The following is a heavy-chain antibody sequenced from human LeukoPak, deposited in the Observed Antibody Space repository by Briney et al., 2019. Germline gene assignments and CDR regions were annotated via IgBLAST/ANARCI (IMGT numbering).Heavy chain of an antibody. CDR1: GGTFSSYA. V-gene: IGHV1-69*04. CDR3: ARVPAHAIAAGLFYFDY. J-gene: IGHJ4*02. CDR2: IIPILGIA. Sequence: GASVKVSCKASGGTFSSYAISWVRQAPGQGLEWMGRIIPILGIANYAQKFQGRVTITADKSTSTAYMELSSLRSEDTAVYYCARVPAHAIAAGLFYFDYWGQGTLVTVSS. D-gene: IGHD6-13*01.